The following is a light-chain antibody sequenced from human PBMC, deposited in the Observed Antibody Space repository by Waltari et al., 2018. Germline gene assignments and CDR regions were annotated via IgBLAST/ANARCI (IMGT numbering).Light chain of an antibody. V-gene: IGLV3-25*03. Sequence: SYELTQPPSVSVSPGQTARITCSGDALPKQYAYWYQQKPGQAPVLVIYKDSERPSGIPERFSGSSSGTTVTLTISGVPAEDEADHYRQSADSSGTYRAVFGGGTKLTVL. CDR1: ALPKQY. CDR3: QSADSSGTYRAV. J-gene: IGLJ2*01. CDR2: KDS.